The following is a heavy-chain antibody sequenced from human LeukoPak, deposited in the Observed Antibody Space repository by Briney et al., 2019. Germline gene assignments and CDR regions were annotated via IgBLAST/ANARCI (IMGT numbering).Heavy chain of an antibody. CDR1: GLTFSNAW. CDR3: TTGPGNSGY. Sequence: PGGSLRLSRAVSGLTFSNAWMSWVRQAPGKGLEWVGRIKSTTVDATPEYAAPVKGRFTISRDDSKNTVYLQMNSLKTEDTAVYYCTTGPGNSGYWGQGTLVTVSS. D-gene: IGHD4-23*01. J-gene: IGHJ4*02. CDR2: IKSTTVDATP. V-gene: IGHV3-15*01.